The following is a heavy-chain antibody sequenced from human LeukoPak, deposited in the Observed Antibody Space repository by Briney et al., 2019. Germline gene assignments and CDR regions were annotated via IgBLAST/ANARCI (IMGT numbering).Heavy chain of an antibody. CDR1: GFRFGSYW. CDR3: ARTLYCSGGSCYGMDV. CDR2: IHNDGIAT. Sequence: GGSLRLSCAASGFRFGSYWMHWVRQAPGKGLVWVSRIHNDGIATSYADSVKGRFTISRDNAKDTLYLQMDSLRADDTAVYYCARTLYCSGGSCYGMDVWGQGTTVTVSS. J-gene: IGHJ6*02. D-gene: IGHD2-15*01. V-gene: IGHV3-74*01.